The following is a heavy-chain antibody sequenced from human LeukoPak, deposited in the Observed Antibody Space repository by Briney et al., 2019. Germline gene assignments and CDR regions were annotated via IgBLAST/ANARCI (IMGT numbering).Heavy chain of an antibody. CDR2: FDPEDGET. D-gene: IGHD1-26*01. CDR1: GYTLTELS. V-gene: IGHV1-24*01. CDR3: ATVERELLHFDY. Sequence: ASVKVSCKVSGYTLTELSMHWVRQAPGKGIEWMGGFDPEDGETIYAQKFQGRVTMTGDTSTDTAYMELSSLRSEDTAVYYCATVERELLHFDYWGQGTLVTVSS. J-gene: IGHJ4*02.